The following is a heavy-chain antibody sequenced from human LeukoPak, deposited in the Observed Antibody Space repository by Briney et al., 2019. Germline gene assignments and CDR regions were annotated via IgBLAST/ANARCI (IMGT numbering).Heavy chain of an antibody. CDR1: GGTFSSYT. Sequence: GASVKVSCKASGGTFSSYTISWVRQAPGQGREWMGRIIPILGIANYAQKFQGRVTITADKSTSTAYMELSSLRSEDTAVYYCARRDGYNPFDYWGQGTLVTVSS. CDR2: IIPILGIA. CDR3: ARRDGYNPFDY. V-gene: IGHV1-69*02. J-gene: IGHJ4*02. D-gene: IGHD5-24*01.